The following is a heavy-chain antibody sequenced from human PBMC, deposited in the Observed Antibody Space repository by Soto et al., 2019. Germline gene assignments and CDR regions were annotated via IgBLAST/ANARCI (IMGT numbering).Heavy chain of an antibody. CDR1: GGSISSSSYY. V-gene: IGHV4-39*07. D-gene: IGHD6-13*01. J-gene: IGHJ4*02. CDR2: IYYSGST. Sequence: SETLSLTCTVSGGSISSSSYYWGWIRQPPGKGLEWIGSIYYSGSTYYNPSLKSRVTISVDTSKNQCSLKLTSVTAADTAVYYCARAGIAASNFDFWRQGTLVTVSS. CDR3: ARAGIAASNFDF.